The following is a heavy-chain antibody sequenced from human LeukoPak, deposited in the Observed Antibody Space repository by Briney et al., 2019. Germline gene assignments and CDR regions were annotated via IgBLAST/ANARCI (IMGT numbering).Heavy chain of an antibody. D-gene: IGHD5-18*01. Sequence: GGSLRLSCAASGFTFSSYSMNWVRQAPGKGLEWVSSISSSSSYIYYADSVKGRFTISRDNAKNSLYLQMNSLRAEDTAVYYCARVWNSCGQKAPGYWGQGTLVTVSS. CDR3: ARVWNSCGQKAPGY. CDR1: GFTFSSYS. V-gene: IGHV3-21*01. CDR2: ISSSSSYI. J-gene: IGHJ4*02.